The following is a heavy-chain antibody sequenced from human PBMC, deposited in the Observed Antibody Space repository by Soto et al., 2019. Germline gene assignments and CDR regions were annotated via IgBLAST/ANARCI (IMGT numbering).Heavy chain of an antibody. Sequence: QITLKESGPTLVKPTQTLTLTCSLSGFSLSTNGVAVGWIRQPPGKALQWLALVYWDDDKRYSPFLRSRLTIIKDTSKNQVVLTMTNMEPEDTATYYCVHSEDAGPGWSLDFWGQGTLVTVSS. CDR2: VYWDDDK. D-gene: IGHD6-19*01. J-gene: IGHJ4*02. V-gene: IGHV2-5*02. CDR1: GFSLSTNGVA. CDR3: VHSEDAGPGWSLDF.